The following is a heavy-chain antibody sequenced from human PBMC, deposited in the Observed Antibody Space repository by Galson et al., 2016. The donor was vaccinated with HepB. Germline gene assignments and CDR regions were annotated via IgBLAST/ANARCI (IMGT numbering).Heavy chain of an antibody. D-gene: IGHD3/OR15-3a*01. CDR3: TRPLRGDFWTGYPFEY. J-gene: IGHJ4*02. CDR2: ISYDGSNK. CDR1: GFTFSGYA. Sequence: SLRLSCAVSGFTFSGYAIHWVRQAPGKGLEWVAIISYDGSNKHYADSVKGRFTISRDNSKNALYLQMNGLSTEDTAVYYCTRPLRGDFWTGYPFEYWGQGTLVTVSS. V-gene: IGHV3-30-3*01.